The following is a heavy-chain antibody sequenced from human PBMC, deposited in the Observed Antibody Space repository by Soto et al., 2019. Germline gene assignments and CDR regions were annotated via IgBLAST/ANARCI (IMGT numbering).Heavy chain of an antibody. CDR1: GYSISSGYY. V-gene: IGHV4-38-2*02. Sequence: SETLSLTCTVSGYSISSGYYWGWIRQPPGKGLEWIGSIYHSGSTYYNPSLKSRVTISVDTSKNQFSLKLSSVTAADTAVYYCARNRNDFWSGFDYWGQGTLVTVSS. CDR2: IYHSGST. D-gene: IGHD3-3*01. J-gene: IGHJ4*02. CDR3: ARNRNDFWSGFDY.